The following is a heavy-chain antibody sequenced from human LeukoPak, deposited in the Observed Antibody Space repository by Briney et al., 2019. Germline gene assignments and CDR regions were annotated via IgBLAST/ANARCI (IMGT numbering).Heavy chain of an antibody. D-gene: IGHD3-16*01. V-gene: IGHV3-23*01. CDR2: ISRGGGST. Sequence: PGGSLRLSCAASGFTFSSYAMTWVRQAPGKGLEGVSGISRGGGSTYYADSVKGRFTISRDNSKNTLYLQMNSLRAEDTALYYCAKDKSDYPYYSDYWGQGTLVTVSS. CDR3: AKDKSDYPYYSDY. CDR1: GFTFSSYA. J-gene: IGHJ4*02.